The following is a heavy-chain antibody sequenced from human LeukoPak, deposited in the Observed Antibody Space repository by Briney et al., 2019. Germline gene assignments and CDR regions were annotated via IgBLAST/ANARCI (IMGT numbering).Heavy chain of an antibody. V-gene: IGHV3-21*01. CDR2: ISSSSSYI. D-gene: IGHD2-2*01. Sequence: PGGSLRLSCAASGFSFSSYSMNWVRQAPGKGLEWVSSISSSSSYIYYADSLKGRFTISRDNAKNSLYLQMNSLRADDTAVYYCARAYCSSASCSRRVYYYSLDVWGQGTTVTVSS. CDR3: ARAYCSSASCSRRVYYYSLDV. J-gene: IGHJ6*02. CDR1: GFSFSSYS.